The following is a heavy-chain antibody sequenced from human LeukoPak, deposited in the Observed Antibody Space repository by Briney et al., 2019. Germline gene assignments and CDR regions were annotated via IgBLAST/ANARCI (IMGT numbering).Heavy chain of an antibody. D-gene: IGHD5-12*01. V-gene: IGHV3-66*01. CDR2: IYSGGST. Sequence: GGSLRLSCAASGFTVSSNYMSWVRQAPGKGLEWVSVIYSGGSTYYADSVKGRFTISRDNSKNTLYLQMNSLRAEDTAVYYCARESGYDRNFDYWGQGTLVTVSS. CDR1: GFTVSSNY. J-gene: IGHJ4*02. CDR3: ARESGYDRNFDY.